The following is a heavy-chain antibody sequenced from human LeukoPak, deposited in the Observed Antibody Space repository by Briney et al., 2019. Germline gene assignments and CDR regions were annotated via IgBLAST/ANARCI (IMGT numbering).Heavy chain of an antibody. D-gene: IGHD5-12*01. CDR1: GGSMSSYY. V-gene: IGHV4-59*08. CDR2: TYYSGGT. J-gene: IGHJ4*02. CDR3: ASSRGYDLN. Sequence: SETLSLTCNVSGGSMSSYYWSWIRQPPGKGLEWIGYTYYSGGTDYNPSLKSRVTISVDTSKNQFSLKLSSVTAADTAVYYCASSRGYDLNWGQGTLVTVSS.